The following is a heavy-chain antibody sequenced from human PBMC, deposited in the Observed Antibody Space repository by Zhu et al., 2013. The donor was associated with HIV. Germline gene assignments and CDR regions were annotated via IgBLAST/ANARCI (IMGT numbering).Heavy chain of an antibody. CDR2: INPSGGST. V-gene: IGHV1-46*01. D-gene: IGHD3-10*01. CDR1: GYTFTSYY. CDR3: ANAHTMVRGVDYYYYGMDV. J-gene: IGHJ6*02. Sequence: QVQLVQSGAEVKKPGASVKVSCKASGYTFTSYYMHWVRQAPGQGLEWMGIINPSGGSTSYAQKFQGRVTITADKSTSTAYMELSSLRSEDTAVYYCANAHTMVRGVDYYYYGMDVWGQGTTVTVSS.